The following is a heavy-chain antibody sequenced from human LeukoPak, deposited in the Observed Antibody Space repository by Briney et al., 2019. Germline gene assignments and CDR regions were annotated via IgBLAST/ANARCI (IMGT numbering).Heavy chain of an antibody. V-gene: IGHV3-7*01. J-gene: IGHJ3*02. D-gene: IGHD6-13*01. Sequence: GGSLRLSCAASGFTFSSYWMSWVRQAPGKGLEWVANIKQDGSEKYYVDSVKGRFTISRDNAKNSLYLQMNSLRAEDTAVYYCARLIAAGTLYDAFDIWGQGTMVTVSS. CDR1: GFTFSSYW. CDR2: IKQDGSEK. CDR3: ARLIAAGTLYDAFDI.